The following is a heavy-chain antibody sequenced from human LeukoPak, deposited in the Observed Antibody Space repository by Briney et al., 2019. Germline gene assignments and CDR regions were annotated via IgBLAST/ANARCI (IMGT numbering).Heavy chain of an antibody. D-gene: IGHD5-12*01. Sequence: SETLSLTCTVSGGSFSGYYWSWIRQPPGKGLEWIGEINHSGSTNYNPSLKSRVTISVDTSKNQFSLKLSSVTAADTAVYYCARGGYDLNYFDYWGQGTLVTVSS. CDR1: GGSFSGYY. CDR3: ARGGYDLNYFDY. V-gene: IGHV4-34*01. CDR2: INHSGST. J-gene: IGHJ4*02.